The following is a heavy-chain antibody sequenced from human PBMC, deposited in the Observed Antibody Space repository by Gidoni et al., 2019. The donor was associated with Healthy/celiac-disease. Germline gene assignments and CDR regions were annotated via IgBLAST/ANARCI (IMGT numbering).Heavy chain of an antibody. V-gene: IGHV1-69*01. CDR2: IIPIFGTA. CDR3: ATVRPPYDFWSGKTYYYYYMDV. D-gene: IGHD3-3*01. J-gene: IGHJ6*03. CDR1: GGTFSSYA. Sequence: QVQLVQSGAEVKKPGSSVKVSCKASGGTFSSYAISWVRQAPGQGLEWMGGIIPIFGTANYAQKFQGRVTITADESTSTAYMELSSLRSEDTAVYYCATVRPPYDFWSGKTYYYYYMDVWGKGTTVTVSS.